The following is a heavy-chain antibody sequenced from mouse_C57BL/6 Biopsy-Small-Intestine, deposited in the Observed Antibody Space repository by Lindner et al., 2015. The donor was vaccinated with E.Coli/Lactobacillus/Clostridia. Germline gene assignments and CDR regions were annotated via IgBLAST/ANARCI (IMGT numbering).Heavy chain of an antibody. Sequence: CKAFWIHISLNYVYTLGETGSLGRAFEWIWIIFNPFNDGTKYNEKFKGKATLTSDKSSSTAYMELSALTSEDSAVYYCAVYYNNYAFAYWGQGTLVTVSA. J-gene: IGHJ3*01. CDR2: IFNPFNDGT. CDR3: AVYYNNYAFAY. V-gene: IGHV1-14*01. D-gene: IGHD2-5*01. CDR1: IHISLNYV.